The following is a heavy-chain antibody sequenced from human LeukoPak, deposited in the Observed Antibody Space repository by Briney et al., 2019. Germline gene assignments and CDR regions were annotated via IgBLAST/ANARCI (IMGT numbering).Heavy chain of an antibody. J-gene: IGHJ4*02. D-gene: IGHD1-26*01. CDR2: FDFEDGET. CDR1: GYTLTELS. V-gene: IGHV1-24*01. Sequence: GASVKVSCKVSGYTLTELSMHWVRQAPGKGLEWMGGFDFEDGETTYAQKFQGRVTMTEDTPTDTAYMDLRSLISEDTAVYYCATELPRGLLSYWGQGTLVTVSS. CDR3: ATELPRGLLSY.